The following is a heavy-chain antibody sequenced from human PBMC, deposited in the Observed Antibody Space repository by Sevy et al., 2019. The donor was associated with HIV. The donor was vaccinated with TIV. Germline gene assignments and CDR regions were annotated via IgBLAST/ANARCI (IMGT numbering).Heavy chain of an antibody. V-gene: IGHV3-30*02. CDR3: ARDSAVGAFDI. J-gene: IGHJ3*02. CDR2: IRYDGSNK. Sequence: GSLRLSCAASGFTFSTYDMHWVRQAPGKGLEWVAYIRYDGSNKYYGDSVRGRFTISRDNSKSTLYVQLNSLRAEDTAVYYCARDSAVGAFDIWGQGTMVTVSS. D-gene: IGHD2-15*01. CDR1: GFTFSTYD.